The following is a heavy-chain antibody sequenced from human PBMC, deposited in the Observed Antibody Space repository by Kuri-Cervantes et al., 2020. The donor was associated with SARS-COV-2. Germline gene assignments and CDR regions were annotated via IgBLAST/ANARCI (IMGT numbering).Heavy chain of an antibody. CDR3: ARSWAGGFEV. CDR1: GGFISAYY. Sequence: SETLSLTCAVSGGFISAYYWSWIRQSPGQGLQWIEYINHSGGNTNYNPSLKSRVAISVDTSKNQVSLKLSSVTAADTAVYYCARSWAGGFEVWGQGSAVTVSS. J-gene: IGHJ6*02. D-gene: IGHD3-9*01. CDR2: INHSGGNT. V-gene: IGHV4-59*01.